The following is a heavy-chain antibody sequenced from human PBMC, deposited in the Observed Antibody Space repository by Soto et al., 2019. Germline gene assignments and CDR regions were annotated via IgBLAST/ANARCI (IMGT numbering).Heavy chain of an antibody. CDR2: IYSSGST. CDR3: ARGGIVVVLAATDPCDY. V-gene: IGHV4-39*01. J-gene: IGHJ4*02. D-gene: IGHD2-15*01. CDR1: GGSLTSSSYY. Sequence: QLQLQESGPGLVKPSETLSLTCTVSGGSLTSSSYYWGWIRQPPGKGLEWIGSIYSSGSTYYNPSLNSRVTISVDTPRPQFSLRLRSVTAADTAVYYCARGGIVVVLAATDPCDYWGQGTLVTVSS.